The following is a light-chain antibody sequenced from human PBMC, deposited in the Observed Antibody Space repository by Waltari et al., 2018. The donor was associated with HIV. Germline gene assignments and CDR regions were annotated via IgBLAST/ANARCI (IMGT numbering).Light chain of an antibody. V-gene: IGLV3-1*01. CDR2: HDS. J-gene: IGLJ1*01. CDR3: QTWDNNFYF. CDR1: QLGNKY. Sequence: SYDLTQPPSVSVSPGQTASITCSGDQLGNKYIWWYQQKSGQSPVLVIYHDSKRPPGIPERFSGSSSGHTATLTISETQTVDEADYYCQTWDNNFYFFGTGTKVTVL.